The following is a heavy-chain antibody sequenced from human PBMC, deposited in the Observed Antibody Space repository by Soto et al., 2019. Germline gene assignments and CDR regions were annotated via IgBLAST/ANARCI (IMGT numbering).Heavy chain of an antibody. V-gene: IGHV3-74*01. CDR2: INGDGSNT. CDR3: AKVVYTSGWNYFDY. D-gene: IGHD6-19*01. Sequence: GGSLRLSCAASGFTFTSHWIHWVRQAPGKGLVWVSRINGDGSNTNYADSVKGRFTISRDNAKNTLYLQMNSLRAEDTAVYYCAKVVYTSGWNYFDYWGQGTLVTVSS. J-gene: IGHJ4*02. CDR1: GFTFTSHW.